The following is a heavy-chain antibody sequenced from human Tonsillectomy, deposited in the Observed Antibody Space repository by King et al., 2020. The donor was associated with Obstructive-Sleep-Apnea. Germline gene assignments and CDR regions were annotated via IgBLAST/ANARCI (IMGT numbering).Heavy chain of an antibody. CDR3: ARGPAFLTGLSSCAFDI. D-gene: IGHD3-9*01. J-gene: IGHJ3*02. CDR2: INHSGST. Sequence: QVQLQQWGAGLLKPSETLSLTCAVYGGSFSGYYWSWIRKPPGKGLEWIGEINHSGSTNYNPSLKSRVTISVDTSKNQFSLKLSSVTAADTAVYYCARGPAFLTGLSSCAFDIWGQGTMVTVSS. CDR1: GGSFSGYY. V-gene: IGHV4-34*01.